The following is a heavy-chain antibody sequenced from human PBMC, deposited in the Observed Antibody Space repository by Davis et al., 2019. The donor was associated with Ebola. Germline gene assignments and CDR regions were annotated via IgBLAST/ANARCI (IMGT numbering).Heavy chain of an antibody. CDR2: ISYDGSNK. D-gene: IGHD6-13*01. CDR3: AKDLAYSSLTDLYYYYYGMDV. V-gene: IGHV3-30*18. CDR1: GFIFSSYG. J-gene: IGHJ6*04. Sequence: GESLKISCAASGFIFSSYGMHWVRQAPGKGLEWVAVISYDGSNKYYADSVKGRFTISRDNSKNTLYLQMNSLRAEDTAVYYCAKDLAYSSLTDLYYYYYGMDVWGKGTTVTVSS.